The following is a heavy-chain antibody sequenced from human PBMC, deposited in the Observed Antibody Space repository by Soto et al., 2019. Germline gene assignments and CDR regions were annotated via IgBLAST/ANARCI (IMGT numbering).Heavy chain of an antibody. CDR1: GFTVSSYY. V-gene: IGHV3-66*01. CDR2: IYSAGSA. CDR3: ARVHGSSYHYFDY. D-gene: IGHD6-13*01. J-gene: IGHJ4*02. Sequence: EVQLVESGGGLVQPGGSLRLSCAASGFTVSSYYMSWVRQAPGKGLEWVSVIYSAGSADFAASVKGRFNISKHNSKNPLYLQMCSLSAADTPVYYGARVHGSSYHYFDYWGEGTPFTFSS.